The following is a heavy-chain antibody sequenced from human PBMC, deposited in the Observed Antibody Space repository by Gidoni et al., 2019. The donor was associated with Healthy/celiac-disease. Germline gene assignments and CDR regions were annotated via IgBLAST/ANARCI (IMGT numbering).Heavy chain of an antibody. CDR3: ARDQPPSELGNHPGSTSCYHN. J-gene: IGHJ4*02. CDR1: GGTFSSYA. Sequence: QVQLVQSGAEVKKPGSSVKVSCKASGGTFSSYAIRWVRQAPGQGLEWMGGIIPIFGTANYAQKFQGRVTITADESTSTAYMELSSLRSEDTAVYYCARDQPPSELGNHPGSTSCYHNWGQGTLVTVSS. V-gene: IGHV1-69*01. D-gene: IGHD2-2*01. CDR2: IIPIFGTA.